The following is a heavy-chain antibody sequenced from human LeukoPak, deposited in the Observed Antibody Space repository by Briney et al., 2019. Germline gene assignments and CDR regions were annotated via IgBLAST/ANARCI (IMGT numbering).Heavy chain of an antibody. V-gene: IGHV4-4*07. J-gene: IGHJ6*03. D-gene: IGHD2-15*01. CDR3: ARVTGDLVGPFYYYYLDV. Sequence: PSETLSLTCTVSGASMSDDYWSWVRQPAGRGLELIGRIYSSANIDYNPSLESRVTLSIDTSKNQFSLTMISVTAADTAVYYCARVTGDLVGPFYYYYLDVWRKGTTVTISS. CDR1: GASMSDDY. CDR2: IYSSANI.